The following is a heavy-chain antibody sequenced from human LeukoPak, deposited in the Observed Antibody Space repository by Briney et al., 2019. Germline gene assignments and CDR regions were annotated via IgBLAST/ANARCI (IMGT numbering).Heavy chain of an antibody. Sequence: PSETLSLTCAVYGGSFSGYYWSWIRQPPGKGLECIGEINHSGSTNYNPSLKSRVTISVDTSKNQFSLKLSSVTAADTAVYYCARGGEYSYGYKAYLYMDVWGKGTTVTVSS. V-gene: IGHV4-34*01. CDR3: ARGGEYSYGYKAYLYMDV. CDR2: INHSGST. J-gene: IGHJ6*03. D-gene: IGHD5-18*01. CDR1: GGSFSGYY.